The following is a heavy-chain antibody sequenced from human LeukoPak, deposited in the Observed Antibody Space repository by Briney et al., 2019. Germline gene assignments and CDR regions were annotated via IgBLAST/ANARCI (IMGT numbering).Heavy chain of an antibody. CDR2: IYYSGST. J-gene: IGHJ5*02. V-gene: IGHV4-59*11. D-gene: IGHD3-10*01. CDR1: GGSISGHY. Sequence: PSETLSLTCTVSGGSISGHYWSWIRLPPGKGLEWIGYIYYSGSTSYNPSLKTRVTISLDTSKNQFSLKLGSMTAADTAVYYCARDGDSGWLDHWGQGTLVTVSS. CDR3: ARDGDSGWLDH.